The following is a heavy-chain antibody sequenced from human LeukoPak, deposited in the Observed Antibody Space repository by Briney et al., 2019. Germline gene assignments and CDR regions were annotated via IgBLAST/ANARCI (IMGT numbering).Heavy chain of an antibody. V-gene: IGHV3-30*03. CDR1: GFTFSSYG. CDR3: ARELYYYDSSGLGN. J-gene: IGHJ4*02. Sequence: GSLRLSCAASGFTFSSYGMHWVRQAPGKGLEWVAVISYDGSNKYYADSVKGRFTISRDNSKNTLYLQMNSLRAEDTAVYYCARELYYYDSSGLGNWGQGTLVTVSS. D-gene: IGHD3-22*01. CDR2: ISYDGSNK.